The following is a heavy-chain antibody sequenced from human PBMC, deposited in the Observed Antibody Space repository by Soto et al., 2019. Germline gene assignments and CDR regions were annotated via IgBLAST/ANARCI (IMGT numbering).Heavy chain of an antibody. Sequence: GTLSLSCTVSGGSVSSGSDYGRWIRQPPGKGLEWIGYIYYSGSTNYNPSLKSRVTISVDTSKNQFSLKLSSVTAADTAVYYCARVELGYCSSTSCSPYYYGMDVWGQGTTVTVSS. CDR1: GGSVSSGSDY. D-gene: IGHD2-2*01. CDR2: IYYSGST. J-gene: IGHJ6*02. V-gene: IGHV4-61*01. CDR3: ARVELGYCSSTSCSPYYYGMDV.